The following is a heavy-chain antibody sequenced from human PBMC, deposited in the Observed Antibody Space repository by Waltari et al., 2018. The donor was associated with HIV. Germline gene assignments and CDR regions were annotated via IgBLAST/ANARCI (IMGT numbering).Heavy chain of an antibody. CDR3: AMSLVGATYYFDY. V-gene: IGHV3-33*01. J-gene: IGHJ4*02. Sequence: QVLLVESGGGVVQPGRSLRLSCAASGFPFSSYGMHGFRQAPGKRLELVSVIWYDGNNKYYADSVKGRFTISRDNSKNTLYLQMNSLRAEDTAVYYCAMSLVGATYYFDYWGQGTLVTVSS. D-gene: IGHD1-26*01. CDR1: GFPFSSYG. CDR2: IWYDGNNK.